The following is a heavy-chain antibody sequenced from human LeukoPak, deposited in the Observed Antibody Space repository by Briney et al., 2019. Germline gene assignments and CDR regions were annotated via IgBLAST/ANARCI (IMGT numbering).Heavy chain of an antibody. Sequence: ASVKVSCKASGYTFTSYGIGWGPQAPRQGLEWMGWISAYNGNTNYAQKLQGRVTMTTDTSTSTVYMELRSLRSDDTAVYYCARDLDYYYGMDVWGQGTTVTVAS. CDR1: GYTFTSYG. CDR3: ARDLDYYYGMDV. V-gene: IGHV1-18*01. CDR2: ISAYNGNT. J-gene: IGHJ6*02.